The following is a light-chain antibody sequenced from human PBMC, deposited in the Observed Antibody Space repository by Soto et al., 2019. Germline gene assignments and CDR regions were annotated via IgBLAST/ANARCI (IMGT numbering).Light chain of an antibody. Sequence: EIVLTQSPATLSLSPGERATLSCRASQSVSSYLAWYQQKPGQAPRLLIYDASNRATGIPARFSGRGSGTDLTLTISSLEPEDFAVYYCQQRSNWPPVTFGQGTKVEIK. CDR1: QSVSSY. V-gene: IGKV3-11*01. CDR2: DAS. J-gene: IGKJ1*01. CDR3: QQRSNWPPVT.